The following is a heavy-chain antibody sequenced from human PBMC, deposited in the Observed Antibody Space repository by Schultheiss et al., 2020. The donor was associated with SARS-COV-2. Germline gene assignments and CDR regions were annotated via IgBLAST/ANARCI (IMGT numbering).Heavy chain of an antibody. CDR2: ISGSGGST. CDR1: GFTFDDYA. CDR3: TRRGVL. Sequence: GGSLRLSCAASGFTFDDYAMHWVRQAPGKGLEWVSAISGSGGSTYYADSVKGRFTISRDNAKNSLYLQMNSLRAEDTAIYYCTRRGVLRGQGTLVTVSS. J-gene: IGHJ4*02. V-gene: IGHV3-23*01. D-gene: IGHD3-10*01.